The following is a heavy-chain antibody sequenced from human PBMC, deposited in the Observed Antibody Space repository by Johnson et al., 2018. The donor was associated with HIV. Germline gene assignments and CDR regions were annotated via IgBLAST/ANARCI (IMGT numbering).Heavy chain of an antibody. J-gene: IGHJ3*02. CDR1: GFTVSRNY. V-gene: IGHV3-66*01. CDR3: AKERQLVRAFDI. Sequence: VQLVESGGGLVQPGGSLRLSCAASGFTVSRNYMNWVRQAPGKGLEWVSVIYSGGDTYYAESVKGRFTISRDNSKNTLYLQMSSLRTEDTAVYYCAKERQLVRAFDIWGQGTMVTVSS. CDR2: IYSGGDT. D-gene: IGHD6-6*01.